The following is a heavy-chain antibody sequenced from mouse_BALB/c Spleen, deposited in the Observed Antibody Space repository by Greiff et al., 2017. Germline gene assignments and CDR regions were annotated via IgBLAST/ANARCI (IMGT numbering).Heavy chain of an antibody. CDR1: GFTFSSYT. J-gene: IGHJ1*01. D-gene: IGHD1-1*01. CDR2: ISNGGGST. Sequence: EVQLVESGGGLVQPGGSLKLSCAASGFTFSSYTMSWVRQTPEKRLEWVAYISNGGGSTYYPDTVKGRFTISRDNAKNTLYLQMSSLKSEDTAMYYCARGDYGSSYWYFDVWGAGTTVTVSS. V-gene: IGHV5-12-2*01. CDR3: ARGDYGSSYWYFDV.